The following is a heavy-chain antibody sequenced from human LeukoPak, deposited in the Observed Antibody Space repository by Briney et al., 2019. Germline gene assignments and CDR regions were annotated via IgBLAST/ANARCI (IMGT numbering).Heavy chain of an antibody. V-gene: IGHV1-18*01. CDR3: ASTVAGIGYFDY. D-gene: IGHD6-19*01. CDR1: GYTFTSYG. CDR2: ISAYNGNT. J-gene: IGHJ4*02. Sequence: ASVKVSCKASGYTFTSYGISWVRQAPGQGLEGMGWISAYNGNTNYAQKLQGRVTMTTDTSTSTAYMELRSLRSDDTAVYYCASTVAGIGYFDYWGQGTLVTVSS.